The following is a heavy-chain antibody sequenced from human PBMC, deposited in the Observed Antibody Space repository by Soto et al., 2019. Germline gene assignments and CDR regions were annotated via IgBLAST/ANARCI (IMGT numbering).Heavy chain of an antibody. D-gene: IGHD1-1*01. CDR3: ATCHWNGPNDY. V-gene: IGHV3-66*01. J-gene: IGHJ4*02. CDR2: IYGDGST. Sequence: EVQLEESGGGLVQPGGSLRLSCAASGFTVSSWYRRWVRHAPGKGLEWVSVIYGDGSTYYADSVKGRFTISRENFKNTVYLPMNSLRDEDTAVYYCATCHWNGPNDYWGQGTLVTVSS. CDR1: GFTVSSWY.